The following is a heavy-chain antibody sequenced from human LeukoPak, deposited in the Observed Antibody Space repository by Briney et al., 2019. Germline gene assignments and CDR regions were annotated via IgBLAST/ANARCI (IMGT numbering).Heavy chain of an antibody. Sequence: GGSLRLSCAASGFTVSSNYMSWVRRAPGKGLEWVSVIYSGGSTYYADSVKGRFTISRDNSKNTLYLQMNSLRAEDTAAYYCAREGVRFGEYPPTIDYWGQGILVTVSS. CDR1: GFTVSSNY. CDR3: AREGVRFGEYPPTIDY. CDR2: IYSGGST. D-gene: IGHD3-10*01. J-gene: IGHJ4*02. V-gene: IGHV3-53*01.